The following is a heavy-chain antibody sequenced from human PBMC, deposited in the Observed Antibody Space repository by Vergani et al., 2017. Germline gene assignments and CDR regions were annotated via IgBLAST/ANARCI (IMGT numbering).Heavy chain of an antibody. CDR3: ARDAPRQRYFDWLLAGYYYYGMDV. CDR1: GGTFSSYA. CDR2: IIPIFGTA. V-gene: IGHV1-69*12. D-gene: IGHD3-9*01. Sequence: QVQLVQSGAEVKKPGSSVKVSCKASGGTFSSYAISWVRQAPGQGLEWMGGIIPIFGTANYAQKFQGRVTITADESTSTAYMELSSLRSKDTAVYYCARDAPRQRYFDWLLAGYYYYGMDVWGQGTTVTVSS. J-gene: IGHJ6*02.